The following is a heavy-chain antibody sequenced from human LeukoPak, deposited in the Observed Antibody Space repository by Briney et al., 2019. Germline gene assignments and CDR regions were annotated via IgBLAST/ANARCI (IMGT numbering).Heavy chain of an antibody. CDR3: ARDYHGSGSLTTFDY. Sequence: ASVTVSCKASGYTFTSYGISWVRQAPGQGLEWMGWISAYNGNTNYAQKLQGRVTMTTDTSTSTAYMELRSLRSQDTAVYYCARDYHGSGSLTTFDYWGQGTLVTVSS. J-gene: IGHJ4*02. CDR2: ISAYNGNT. V-gene: IGHV1-18*01. CDR1: GYTFTSYG. D-gene: IGHD3-10*01.